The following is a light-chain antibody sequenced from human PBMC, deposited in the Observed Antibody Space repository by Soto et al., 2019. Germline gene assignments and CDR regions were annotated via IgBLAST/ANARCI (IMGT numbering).Light chain of an antibody. CDR3: QQRTNWPLT. Sequence: EIVLTQSPATLSLSPGERATLSCRASQSVGSYLAWYQQKPGQAPRLLIYDASSRATGIPARFTGSGSGTDFTLTISSLEPEDFAVYYCQQRTNWPLTLGGGTKVEIK. V-gene: IGKV3-11*01. CDR2: DAS. CDR1: QSVGSY. J-gene: IGKJ4*01.